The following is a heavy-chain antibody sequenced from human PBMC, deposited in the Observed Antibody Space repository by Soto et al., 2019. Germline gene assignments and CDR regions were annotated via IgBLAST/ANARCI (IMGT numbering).Heavy chain of an antibody. CDR2: IYYSGST. Sequence: PSETLSLTCTVSGGSISSGGYYWSWIRQHPGKGLEWIGYIYYSGSTYYNPSLKSRVTISVDTSKNQFSLKLSSVTAADTAVYYCARHRAHSNYFGDYFDYWGQGTLVTVSS. D-gene: IGHD4-4*01. V-gene: IGHV4-31*03. J-gene: IGHJ4*02. CDR1: GGSISSGGYY. CDR3: ARHRAHSNYFGDYFDY.